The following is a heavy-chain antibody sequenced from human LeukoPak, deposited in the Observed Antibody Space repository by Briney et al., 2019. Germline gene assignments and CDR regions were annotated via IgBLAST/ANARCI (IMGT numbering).Heavy chain of an antibody. J-gene: IGHJ6*02. CDR3: AKPWRVMVRGVLYYYGMDV. CDR1: GFTFDDYA. Sequence: PGGSLRLSCAASGFTFDDYAMHWVRQAPGRGLEWVSGISWNSGSIGYADSVKGRFTISRVNAKNSLYLQMNSLRAEDTALYYCAKPWRVMVRGVLYYYGMDVWGQGTTVTVSS. CDR2: ISWNSGSI. D-gene: IGHD3-10*01. V-gene: IGHV3-9*01.